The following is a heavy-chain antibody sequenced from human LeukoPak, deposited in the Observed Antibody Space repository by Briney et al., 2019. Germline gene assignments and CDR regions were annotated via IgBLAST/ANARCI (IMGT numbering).Heavy chain of an antibody. Sequence: SETLSLTCTVSGGSISSYYWSWIRQPAGKGLEWIGRIYTSGSTNYNPSLKSRVTISVDTSKNQFSLKLSPVTAADTAVYYCASLNRDGYNRGVDYWGQGTLVTVSP. CDR1: GGSISSYY. CDR3: ASLNRDGYNRGVDY. J-gene: IGHJ4*02. CDR2: IYTSGST. D-gene: IGHD5-24*01. V-gene: IGHV4-4*07.